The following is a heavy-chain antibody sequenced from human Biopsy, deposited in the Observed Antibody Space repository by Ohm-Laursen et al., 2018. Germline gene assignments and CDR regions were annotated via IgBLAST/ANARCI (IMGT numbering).Heavy chain of an antibody. J-gene: IGHJ4*02. CDR2: ISDSGST. Sequence: PSQTLSLTWAVSGGSISSFYWTWIRQPPGKGPEWIGDISDSGSTNYKPSLKSRVIISVDTSKNQFSLNLSSVTAADPAVYYCARRGSGGRSFDHWGQGTLVTVSS. V-gene: IGHV4-59*08. CDR3: ARRGSGGRSFDH. CDR1: GGSISSFY. D-gene: IGHD2-15*01.